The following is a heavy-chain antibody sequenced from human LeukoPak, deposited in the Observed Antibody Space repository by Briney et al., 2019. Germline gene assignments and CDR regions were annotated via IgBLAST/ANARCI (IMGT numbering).Heavy chain of an antibody. V-gene: IGHV3-30-3*01. J-gene: IGHJ4*02. CDR3: AREDYGDYGGCFDY. CDR1: GFTFSSYA. Sequence: GGSLRLSCAASGFTFSSYAMSWVRQAPGKGLEWVAVISYDGSNKYYADSVKGRFTISRDNSKNTLYLQMNSLRAEDTAVYYCAREDYGDYGGCFDYWGQGTLVTVSS. CDR2: ISYDGSNK. D-gene: IGHD4-17*01.